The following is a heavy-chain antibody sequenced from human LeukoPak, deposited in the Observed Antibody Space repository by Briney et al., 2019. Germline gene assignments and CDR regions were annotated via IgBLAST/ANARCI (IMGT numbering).Heavy chain of an antibody. CDR1: GFTFSSYA. V-gene: IGHV3-30-3*01. CDR3: AGYYYDSSGYQYFDY. J-gene: IGHJ4*02. Sequence: PGGSLRLSCAASGFTFSSYAMHWVRQAPGKGLEWVAVISYDGSNKYYADSVKGRFIISRDNSKNTLYLQMNSLRAEDTAVYYCAGYYYDSSGYQYFDYWGQGTLVTVSS. CDR2: ISYDGSNK. D-gene: IGHD3-22*01.